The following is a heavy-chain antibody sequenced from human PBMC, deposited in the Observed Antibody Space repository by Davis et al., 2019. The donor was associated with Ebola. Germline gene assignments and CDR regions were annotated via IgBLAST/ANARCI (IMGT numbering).Heavy chain of an antibody. CDR1: GFTVSSSH. CDR2: IYSGGDT. J-gene: IGHJ6*02. CDR3: AKGGYCSGGSCYSDYYYYGMDV. V-gene: IGHV3-53*01. D-gene: IGHD2-15*01. Sequence: GESLKISYVVSGFTVSSSHMSWVRQAPGKGLEWVSIIYSGGDTYYADSVKGRFTTSRDNSKNTLYLQMNSLRAEDTAVYYCAKGGYCSGGSCYSDYYYYGMDVWGQGTTVTVSS.